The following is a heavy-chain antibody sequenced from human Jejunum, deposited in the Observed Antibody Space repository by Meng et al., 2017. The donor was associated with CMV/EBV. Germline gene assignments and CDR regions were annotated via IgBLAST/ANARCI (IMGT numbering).Heavy chain of an antibody. CDR2: IYPSDSDT. CDR3: ARLARNNWNFDY. D-gene: IGHD1-1*01. CDR1: GYSFPSDF. J-gene: IGHJ4*02. Sequence: KGSGYSFPSDFIGWVRHMPGKGLEWMGMIYPSDSDTRYSPSFQGQVTISADKSISTAFLQWSSLKASDTAIYYCARLARNNWNFDYWGQGTLVTVSS. V-gene: IGHV5-51*01.